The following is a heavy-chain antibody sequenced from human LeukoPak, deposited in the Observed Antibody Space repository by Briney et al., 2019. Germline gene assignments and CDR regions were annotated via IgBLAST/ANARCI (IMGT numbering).Heavy chain of an antibody. CDR3: ARTPRDIVVVPAAITLSYYYYYYMDV. D-gene: IGHD2-2*02. CDR2: IFYSGST. V-gene: IGHV4-39*07. CDR1: SGSISTSNYY. J-gene: IGHJ6*03. Sequence: SETLSLTCTVSSGSISTSNYYWGWVRQPPGKALEWIGNIFYSGSTYYSPSLKSRATISVDTSKNQFSLKLSSVTAADTAVYYCARTPRDIVVVPAAITLSYYYYYYMDVWGKGTTVTVSS.